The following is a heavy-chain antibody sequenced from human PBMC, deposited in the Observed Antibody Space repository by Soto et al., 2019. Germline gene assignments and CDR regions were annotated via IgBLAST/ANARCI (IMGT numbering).Heavy chain of an antibody. CDR2: ISSSGSTI. D-gene: IGHD2-15*01. V-gene: IGHV3-11*01. CDR3: ARDKTGCSGGSCRNYYYYGMDV. CDR1: GFTFSDYY. Sequence: QVQLVESGGGLVKPGGSLRLSCAASGFTFSDYYMSWIRQAPGKGLEWVSYISSSGSTIYYADSVKGRFTISRDNAKNSLYLQMNSLRAEDTAVYYCARDKTGCSGGSCRNYYYYGMDVWGQGTTVTVSS. J-gene: IGHJ6*02.